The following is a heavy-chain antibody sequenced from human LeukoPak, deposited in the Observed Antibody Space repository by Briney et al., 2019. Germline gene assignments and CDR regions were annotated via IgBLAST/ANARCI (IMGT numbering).Heavy chain of an antibody. J-gene: IGHJ4*02. CDR1: GFAFSSFA. D-gene: IGHD6-13*01. V-gene: IGHV3-66*01. CDR3: ARDGYSSTQFIPDY. Sequence: QAGGSLRLSCAASGFAFSSFAMSWVRQAPGKGLEWVSVIYSGGSTYYADSVKGRFTISRDNSKNTLYLQMNSLRAEDTVVYYCARDGYSSTQFIPDYWGQGTLVTVSS. CDR2: IYSGGST.